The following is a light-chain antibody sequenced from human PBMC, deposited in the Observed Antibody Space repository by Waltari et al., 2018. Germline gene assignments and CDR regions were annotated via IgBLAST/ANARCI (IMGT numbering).Light chain of an antibody. CDR3: QQYNDWPLP. CDR1: QSVSRN. Sequence: EIVMTQSPATLSVSPGERATLSCRASQSVSRNVAWYQQKPGQAPRPLIYGASTRATSIPARFSGSGSGTEFTLTISSLQSEDFAVYYCQQYNDWPLPFGQGTRLDIK. V-gene: IGKV3-15*01. J-gene: IGKJ5*01. CDR2: GAS.